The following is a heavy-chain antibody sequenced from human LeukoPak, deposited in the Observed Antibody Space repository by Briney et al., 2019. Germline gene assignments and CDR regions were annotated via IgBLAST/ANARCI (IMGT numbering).Heavy chain of an antibody. CDR2: INHSGSA. CDR1: GGSFSGYY. V-gene: IGHV4-34*01. CDR3: ARAVYEGGPYDILTGGFTRVRFDP. Sequence: SETLSLTCAVYGGSFSGYYWSWLRQPPGKGLEWIGEINHSGSANYNPSLKSRVTISVDTSKNQFSLKLSSVTAADTAVYYCARAVYEGGPYDILTGGFTRVRFDPWGQGTLVTVSS. J-gene: IGHJ5*02. D-gene: IGHD3-9*01.